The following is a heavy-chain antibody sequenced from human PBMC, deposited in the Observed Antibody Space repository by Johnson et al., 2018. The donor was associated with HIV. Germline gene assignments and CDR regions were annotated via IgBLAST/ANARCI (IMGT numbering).Heavy chain of an antibody. CDR3: ASAIPGRSSLDGFDF. CDR1: GFTVSSNY. CDR2: ISYDGSNK. Sequence: QVQLVESGGGLIQPGGSLRLSCAASGFTVSSNYMSCVRQAPGKGLEWVAVISYDGSNKYYADSVKGRFTISRDNSKNTFYLKMNSLRAEDTAAYYFASAIPGRSSLDGFDFWGQGTMVTVSS. V-gene: IGHV3-30*14. D-gene: IGHD2-2*01. J-gene: IGHJ3*01.